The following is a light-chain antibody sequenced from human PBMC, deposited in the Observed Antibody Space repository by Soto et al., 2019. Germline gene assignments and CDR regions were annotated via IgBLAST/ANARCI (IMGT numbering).Light chain of an antibody. CDR2: SDH. Sequence: QSVLTLPPSASGTPGQRVTISCSGSSSNIGSNAVTWYQHFPGTAPKVLIYSDHQRPSGVPDRFSGSKSGTSASLAISGLRDEDEADYYCAVWDDGLNGYVFGIGPKVTVL. CDR3: AVWDDGLNGYV. J-gene: IGLJ1*01. CDR1: SSNIGSNA. V-gene: IGLV1-44*01.